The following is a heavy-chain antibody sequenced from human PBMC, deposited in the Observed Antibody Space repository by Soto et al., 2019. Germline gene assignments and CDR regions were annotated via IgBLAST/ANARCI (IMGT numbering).Heavy chain of an antibody. D-gene: IGHD5-18*01. V-gene: IGHV1-69*06. J-gene: IGHJ4*02. CDR3: ARVNTAMGGFDY. Sequence: QXQLVQSGAEVKKPGSSVKVSCKASGGTFSSYAISWVRQAPGQGLEWMGGIIPICGTANYAQKFQGRVTSTADKSTSTAYRELSSLRSEDTAVYYCARVNTAMGGFDYWGQGTLVTVSS. CDR1: GGTFSSYA. CDR2: IIPICGTA.